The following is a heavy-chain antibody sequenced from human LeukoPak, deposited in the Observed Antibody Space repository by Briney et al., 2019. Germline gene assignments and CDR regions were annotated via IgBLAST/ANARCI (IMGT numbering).Heavy chain of an antibody. D-gene: IGHD3-10*01. Sequence: SSETLSLTCTVSGGSLDIGENYWSWIRQHPGQGRDWFGNFYYNGTTYFNSSLGSRLTMSEDTSKNPFTLGPYSVTPAPTAVYFCARLTFRNGFGELLADKILRQRVAMGNGNWFDSWGQGMLVTVSS. J-gene: IGHJ5*01. CDR1: GGSLDIGENY. CDR3: ARLTFRNGFGELLADKILRQRVAMGNGNWFDS. CDR2: FYYNGTT. V-gene: IGHV4-31*03.